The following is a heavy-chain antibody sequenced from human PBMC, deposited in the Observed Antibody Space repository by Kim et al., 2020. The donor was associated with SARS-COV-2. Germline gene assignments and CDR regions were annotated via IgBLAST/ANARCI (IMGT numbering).Heavy chain of an antibody. CDR3: FTWGAVN. Sequence: GGSLRLSCAASGFTFSNAWMSWVRQAPGKGLEWVGRIRSKSGGGTIAYAATVKCRFTISRDDSTNTLSLHMNSLKNEDTAVYYCFTWGAVNWGQGTLVTVSS. V-gene: IGHV3-15*01. CDR2: IRSKSGGGTI. CDR1: GFTFSNAW. J-gene: IGHJ4*02. D-gene: IGHD3-16*01.